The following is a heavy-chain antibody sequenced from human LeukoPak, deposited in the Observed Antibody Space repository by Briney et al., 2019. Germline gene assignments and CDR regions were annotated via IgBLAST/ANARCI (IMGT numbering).Heavy chain of an antibody. D-gene: IGHD7-27*01. V-gene: IGHV4-59*01. Sequence: SQTLSLTCTVSGGSISSYYWSWIRQPPGKGLEWIGYIYYSGSTNYNPSLKSRVTISVDTSKNQFSLKLSSVTAADTAVYYCARALNWGFDYWGQGTLVTVSS. CDR1: GGSISSYY. CDR2: IYYSGST. CDR3: ARALNWGFDY. J-gene: IGHJ4*02.